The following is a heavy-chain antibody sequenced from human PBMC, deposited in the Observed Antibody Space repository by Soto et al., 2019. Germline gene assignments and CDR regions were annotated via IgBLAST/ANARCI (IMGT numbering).Heavy chain of an antibody. Sequence: QVQLQESAPGLVKPSQTLSLTCTVSGGAISSGGYYWSWIRQHPGKGLEWIGYLYCSGSTYYNPSLKSPVTISVDTSKNQFSLKLSSVTAADTAVYYCARFGAMGPFDYWGPGTLVTVSS. J-gene: IGHJ4*02. V-gene: IGHV4-31*01. D-gene: IGHD5-18*01. CDR3: ARFGAMGPFDY. CDR1: GGAISSGGYY. CDR2: LYCSGST.